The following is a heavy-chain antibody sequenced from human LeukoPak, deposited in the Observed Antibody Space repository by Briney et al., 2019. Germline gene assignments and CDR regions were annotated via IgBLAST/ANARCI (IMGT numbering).Heavy chain of an antibody. J-gene: IGHJ4*02. CDR3: ARDRTGYSRGGGGY. D-gene: IGHD6-19*01. V-gene: IGHV3-21*01. CDR2: ISSSSSYI. Sequence: PGGSLRLSCAASGFTFSSYSMNWVRQAPGKGLEWVSSISSSSSYIYYADSVKGRFTISRDNAKNSLYLRMNSLRAEDTAVYYCARDRTGYSRGGGGYWGQGTLVTVSS. CDR1: GFTFSSYS.